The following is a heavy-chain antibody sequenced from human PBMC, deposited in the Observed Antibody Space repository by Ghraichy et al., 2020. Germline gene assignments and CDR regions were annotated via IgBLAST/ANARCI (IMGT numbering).Heavy chain of an antibody. CDR3: AKFGRHSNNWSPFDY. V-gene: IGHV3-23*01. Sequence: GGSLRLSCAASGSTFSIYAMGWVRQAPVKGMEWVSNITGSGENAYYADSVKGRFTISRDNSRNTLYLQMNNLRAEDTAVYYCAKFGRHSNNWSPFDYWGQGTLVTVSS. D-gene: IGHD6-13*01. CDR2: ITGSGENA. CDR1: GSTFSIYA. J-gene: IGHJ4*02.